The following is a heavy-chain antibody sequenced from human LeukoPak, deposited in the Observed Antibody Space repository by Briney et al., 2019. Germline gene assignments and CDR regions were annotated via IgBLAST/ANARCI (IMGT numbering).Heavy chain of an antibody. V-gene: IGHV4-59*12. CDR1: GGSISSYY. CDR3: ARGNPYYYDSSGSTFDY. J-gene: IGHJ4*02. Sequence: SETLSLTCTVSGGSISSYYWNWIRQPPGKGLEWIGYIYYSGSTNYNPSLKSRVTISVDTSKNQFSLNLSSVTAADTAVYYCARGNPYYYDSSGSTFDYWGQGTLVTVSS. D-gene: IGHD3-22*01. CDR2: IYYSGST.